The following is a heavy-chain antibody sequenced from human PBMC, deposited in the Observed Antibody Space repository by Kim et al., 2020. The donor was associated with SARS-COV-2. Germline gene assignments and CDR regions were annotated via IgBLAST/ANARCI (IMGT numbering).Heavy chain of an antibody. Sequence: SETLSLTCTVSGGSISSSSYYWGWIRQPPGKGLEWIGSIYYSGSTYYNPSLKSRVTISVDTSKNQFSLKLSSVTAADTAVYYCARGGLARIAAAGTLGGNWFDPWGQGTLVTVSS. CDR2: IYYSGST. J-gene: IGHJ5*02. CDR1: GGSISSSSYY. CDR3: ARGGLARIAAAGTLGGNWFDP. V-gene: IGHV4-39*01. D-gene: IGHD6-13*01.